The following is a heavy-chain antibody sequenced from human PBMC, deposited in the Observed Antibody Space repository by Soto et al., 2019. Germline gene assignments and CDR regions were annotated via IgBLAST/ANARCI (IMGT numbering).Heavy chain of an antibody. CDR2: INHSGST. V-gene: IGHV4-34*01. D-gene: IGHD2-2*01. CDR3: ARASDSVVVPADLYYYYYGMDV. CDR1: GGSFSCYY. J-gene: IGHJ6*02. Sequence: QVQLQQWGAGLLRPSETLSLTCAVYGGSFSCYYWSWIRQPPGKGLEWIGEINHSGSTNYNPSLTSRVTITVDTSTNTFSLKLSTVTAADTAVYYCARASDSVVVPADLYYYYYGMDVWGQGTTVTVSS.